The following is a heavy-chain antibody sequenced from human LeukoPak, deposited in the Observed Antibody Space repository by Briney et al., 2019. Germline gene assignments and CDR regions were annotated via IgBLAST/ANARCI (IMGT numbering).Heavy chain of an antibody. CDR3: AKRSGYTTGWFFDF. CDR2: ISGSGDNT. CDR1: GFSLSSYA. D-gene: IGHD6-19*01. J-gene: IGHJ4*02. Sequence: GGSLKLSCAASGFSLSSYAMSWVRQAPGKGLEWVSSISGSGDNTYYAESVKGRFTISRDNSKNTLFLQMNSLRAEDTAVFYCAKRSGYTTGWFFDFWGQGTLVTVSS. V-gene: IGHV3-23*01.